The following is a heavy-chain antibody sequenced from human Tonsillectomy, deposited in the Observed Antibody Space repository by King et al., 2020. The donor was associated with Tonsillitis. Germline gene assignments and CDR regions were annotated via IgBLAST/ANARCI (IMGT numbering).Heavy chain of an antibody. CDR2: IIPIFGTA. V-gene: IGHV1-69*01. D-gene: IGHD1/OR15-1a*01. CDR3: ARGGPYANIFDI. J-gene: IGHJ3*02. Sequence: VQLVQSGAEVKKPGSSVKVSCKASGGTFSKFAISWVRQAPGQGLEWMGGIIPIFGTANYAQRFQDRVTITADESTSTAYMELSSLRSEDPAVDSCARGGPYANIFDIWGQGTMVTVSS. CDR1: GGTFSKFA.